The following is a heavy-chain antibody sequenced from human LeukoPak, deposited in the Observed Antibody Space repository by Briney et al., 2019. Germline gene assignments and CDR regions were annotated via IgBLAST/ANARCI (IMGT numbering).Heavy chain of an antibody. CDR3: ARGGRGEGTGTTRVAFDI. CDR2: INPSGGST. D-gene: IGHD1-1*01. V-gene: IGHV1-46*01. CDR1: GYTFTTYY. Sequence: ASVKVSCKAVGYTFTTYYMHWVRQAPGQGLEWMGTINPSGGSTSYAQKFQGRVTMTRDTSTSTVYMELSSLRSEDTAVYYCARGGRGEGTGTTRVAFDIWGQGTMVTVSS. J-gene: IGHJ3*02.